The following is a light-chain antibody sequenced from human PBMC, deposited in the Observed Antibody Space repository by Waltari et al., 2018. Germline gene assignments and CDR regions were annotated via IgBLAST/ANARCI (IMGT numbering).Light chain of an antibody. J-gene: IGLJ1*01. CDR1: SSDVGGYNY. CDR2: EVS. Sequence: QSALTQPASVSGSPGQSITISCTGTSSDVGGYNYVSWYQQHPGKAPKLMIYEVSNRPSGVSNRFSGSKSGNTASLTTSGLQAEDEADYYCSSYTSSSTLCVFGTGTKVTVL. CDR3: SSYTSSSTLCV. V-gene: IGLV2-14*01.